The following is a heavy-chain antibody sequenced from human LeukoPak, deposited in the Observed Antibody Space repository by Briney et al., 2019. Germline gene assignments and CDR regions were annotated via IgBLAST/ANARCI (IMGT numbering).Heavy chain of an antibody. J-gene: IGHJ4*02. CDR2: ISSSSSYI. Sequence: GGSLRLSCAASGFTFSSYSMNWVRQAPGKGLEWVSSISSSSSYIYYADSVKGRFTISRDNAKNSLYLQMNSLRAEDTAGYYCARVRSRGFDYWGQGTLVTVSS. CDR3: ARVRSRGFDY. V-gene: IGHV3-21*01. CDR1: GFTFSSYS. D-gene: IGHD2-2*01.